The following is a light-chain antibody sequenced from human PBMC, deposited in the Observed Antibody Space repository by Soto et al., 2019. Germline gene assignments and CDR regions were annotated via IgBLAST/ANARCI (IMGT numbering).Light chain of an antibody. CDR1: QSVSSN. V-gene: IGKV3-15*01. Sequence: EVVMTQSPATLSVSPGERATLSCRASQSVSSNLAWYQQRPGQAPRLLIYGAYPKANDIPDRFSVSGSGTEFTLTISGLQSDDFAVYYCQQYNNWPPWTFSQGTKVEIK. CDR3: QQYNNWPPWT. J-gene: IGKJ1*01. CDR2: GAY.